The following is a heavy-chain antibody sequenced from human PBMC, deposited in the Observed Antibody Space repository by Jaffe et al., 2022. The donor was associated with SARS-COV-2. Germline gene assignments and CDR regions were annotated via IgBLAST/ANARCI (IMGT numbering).Heavy chain of an antibody. D-gene: IGHD3-22*01. CDR2: ISGSGGST. Sequence: EVQLLESGGGLVQPGGSLRLSCAASGFTFSSYAMSWVRQAPGKGLEWVSAISGSGGSTYYADSVKGRFTISRDNSKNTLYLQMNSLRAEDTAVYYCAKELSITMIVVVISEGFDYWGQGTLVTVSS. CDR3: AKELSITMIVVVISEGFDY. V-gene: IGHV3-23*01. J-gene: IGHJ4*02. CDR1: GFTFSSYA.